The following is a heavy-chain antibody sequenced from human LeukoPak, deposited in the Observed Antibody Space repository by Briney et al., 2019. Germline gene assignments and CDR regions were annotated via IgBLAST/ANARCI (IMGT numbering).Heavy chain of an antibody. V-gene: IGHV1-69*06. J-gene: IGHJ4*02. CDR2: IIPIFGTA. CDR3: AIRAGGRYCSGGSCYGEYYFDY. CDR1: GGTFSSYA. Sequence: SVKVSCKASGGTFSSYAISWVRQAPGQGLEWMGGIIPIFGTANYAQKFQGRVTITADKSTSTAYMELSSLRSEDTAVYYCAIRAGGRYCSGGSCYGEYYFDYWGQGTLVTVSS. D-gene: IGHD2-15*01.